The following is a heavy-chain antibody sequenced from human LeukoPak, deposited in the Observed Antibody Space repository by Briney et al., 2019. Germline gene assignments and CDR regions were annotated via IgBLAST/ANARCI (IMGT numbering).Heavy chain of an antibody. CDR1: GGSISSYY. CDR3: VRGGIVGTTARIPLFDY. CDR2: IYYSGST. V-gene: IGHV4-59*01. J-gene: IGHJ4*02. D-gene: IGHD1-26*01. Sequence: EALSLTCTVSGGSISSYYWSWVRQPPGKGLEWIGYIYYSGSTNYNPSLKSRVTMSVDTSKNQFSLKLSSVTAADTAVYYCVRGGIVGTTARIPLFDYWGQGTLVTVSS.